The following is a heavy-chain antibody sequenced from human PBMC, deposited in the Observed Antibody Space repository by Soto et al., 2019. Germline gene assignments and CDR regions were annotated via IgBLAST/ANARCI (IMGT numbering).Heavy chain of an antibody. D-gene: IGHD1-26*01. J-gene: IGHJ4*02. V-gene: IGHV3-30-3*01. CDR2: ISFDGSNR. CDR1: GFTFSSYT. CDR3: ARSGGSYFGPFDY. Sequence: HPGGSLRLSCAASGFTFSSYTMHWVRQTPGKGLEWVAVISFDGSNRFYADSVKGRFTISRDNSKNTLYLQMNSLRTEDTAVFYCARSGGSYFGPFDYWGQGTLVTVSS.